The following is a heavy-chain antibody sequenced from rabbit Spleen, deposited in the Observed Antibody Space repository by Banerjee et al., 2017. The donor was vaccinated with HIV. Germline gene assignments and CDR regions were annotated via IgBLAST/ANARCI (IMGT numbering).Heavy chain of an antibody. D-gene: IGHD2-1*01. V-gene: IGHV1S40*01. J-gene: IGHJ4*01. CDR1: GFTISSSYW. CDR3: AREDRSDDGGDWDL. CDR2: INTGSGSA. Sequence: QSLEESGGGLVQPGESLTLSCKASGFTISSSYWMNWVRQAPGKGLEWIGTINTGSGSAYYASWAKGRFTISKTSSTTVTLQMTSLTAADTATYFCAREDRSDDGGDWDLWGPGTLVTVS.